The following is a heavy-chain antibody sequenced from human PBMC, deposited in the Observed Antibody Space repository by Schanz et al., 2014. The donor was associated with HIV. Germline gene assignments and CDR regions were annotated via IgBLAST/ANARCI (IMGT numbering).Heavy chain of an antibody. V-gene: IGHV3-23*04. J-gene: IGHJ6*02. D-gene: IGHD2-2*01. CDR2: ISGSGAGT. Sequence: EVQLVESGGGLVQPGGSLRLSCAASGFTFSNDWMHWVRQAPGKGLVWVSTISGSGAGTYYADSVKGRFTISRDNSKNTLFLQMNSLRAEDTALYYCAKDMGGVVPAAPFYYYGMDVWGQGTTVTVSS. CDR3: AKDMGGVVPAAPFYYYGMDV. CDR1: GFTFSNDW.